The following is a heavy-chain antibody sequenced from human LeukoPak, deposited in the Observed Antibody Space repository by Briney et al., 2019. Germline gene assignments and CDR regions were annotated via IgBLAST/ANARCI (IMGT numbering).Heavy chain of an antibody. J-gene: IGHJ4*02. CDR1: GFTFSSYA. CDR2: ISGSGGST. Sequence: TGGSLRLSCAASGFTFSSYAMSWVRQAPGKGLEWVSAISGSGGSTYYADSVKGRFTISRDNAKKSTFLQMNSLRVEETALYYCVRWGVAADMQDWGQGTLVTVSS. D-gene: IGHD2-2*01. CDR3: VRWGVAADMQD. V-gene: IGHV3-23*01.